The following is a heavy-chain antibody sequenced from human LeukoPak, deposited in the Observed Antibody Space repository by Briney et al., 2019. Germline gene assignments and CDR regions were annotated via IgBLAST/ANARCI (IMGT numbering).Heavy chain of an antibody. Sequence: ASVKVSCKASGYTFTSYEINWVRQATGQGLEWMGWMNPNSGNTGYAQKFQGRVTMTRNTSISTAYMELSSLRSEDTAVYYCATTFTFGGVIVKDYWGQGTLVTVSS. D-gene: IGHD3-16*02. V-gene: IGHV1-8*01. CDR3: ATTFTFGGVIVKDY. CDR2: MNPNSGNT. CDR1: GYTFTSYE. J-gene: IGHJ4*02.